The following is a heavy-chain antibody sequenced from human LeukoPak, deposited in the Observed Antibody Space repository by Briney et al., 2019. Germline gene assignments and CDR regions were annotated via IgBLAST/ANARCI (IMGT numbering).Heavy chain of an antibody. CDR1: GYTFTSYG. CDR3: ARGRSSSANIDY. D-gene: IGHD6-6*01. Sequence: GASVKVSCKASGYTFTSYGISWVRQAPGQGLEWMGWINAGNGNTKYSQKFQGRVTITRDTSASTAYMELSSLRSEDTAVYYCARGRSSSANIDYWGQGTLVTVSS. CDR2: INAGNGNT. J-gene: IGHJ4*02. V-gene: IGHV1-3*01.